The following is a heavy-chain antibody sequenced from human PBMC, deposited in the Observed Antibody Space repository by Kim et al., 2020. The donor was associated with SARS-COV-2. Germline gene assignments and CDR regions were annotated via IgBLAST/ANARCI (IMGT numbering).Heavy chain of an antibody. V-gene: IGHV1-69*13. Sequence: SVKVSCKASGGTFSSYAISWVRQAPGQGLEWMGGIIPIFGTANYAQKFQGRVTITADESTSTAYMELSSLRSEDTAVYYCARGGNYYGSGTQPYPGPFDYWGQGTLVTVSS. D-gene: IGHD3-10*01. CDR3: ARGGNYYGSGTQPYPGPFDY. CDR1: GGTFSSYA. CDR2: IIPIFGTA. J-gene: IGHJ4*02.